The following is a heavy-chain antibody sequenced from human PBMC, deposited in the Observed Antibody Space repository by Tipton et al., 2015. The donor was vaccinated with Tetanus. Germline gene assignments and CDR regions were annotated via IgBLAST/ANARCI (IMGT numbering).Heavy chain of an antibody. D-gene: IGHD3-10*01. J-gene: IGHJ3*02. V-gene: IGHV4-59*12. CDR2: ISSSGRT. Sequence: TLSLTCTVSGASISSYYWSWIRQPPGKGLEWIAYISSSGRTNYNPSLKSRVIISVDTSKNQFSLKLSSVTAADTAVYYCASHYGSGSDDAFDIWGQGTMVTVSS. CDR3: ASHYGSGSDDAFDI. CDR1: GASISSYY.